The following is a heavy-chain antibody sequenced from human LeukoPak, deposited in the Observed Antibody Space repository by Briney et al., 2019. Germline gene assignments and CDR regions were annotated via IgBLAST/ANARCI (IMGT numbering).Heavy chain of an antibody. CDR1: GFTFSSYS. V-gene: IGHV3-48*04. Sequence: GGSLRLSCAASGFTFSSYSMNWVRQAPGKGLEWLSYISSNSNTIYYADSVKGRFTISRDNAQNSLYLQMNSLRAEDTAVYYCAREVKGSYWGQGTLVTASS. J-gene: IGHJ4*02. D-gene: IGHD3-10*01. CDR2: ISSNSNTI. CDR3: AREVKGSY.